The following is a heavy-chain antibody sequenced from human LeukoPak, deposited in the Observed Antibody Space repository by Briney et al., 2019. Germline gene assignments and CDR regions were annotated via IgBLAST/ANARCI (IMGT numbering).Heavy chain of an antibody. V-gene: IGHV1-2*06. CDR2: INPNSGGT. J-gene: IGHJ5*02. CDR3: ARDREITPNWFDP. D-gene: IGHD3-16*01. CDR1: GYTFTGYN. Sequence: ASLKVSCKASGYTFTGYNMHWVRQAPGQGLEWMGRINPNSGGTNYAQKFQGRVTMTRDTSISTAYMELSRLRSDDTAVYYCARDREITPNWFDPWGQGTLVSVSS.